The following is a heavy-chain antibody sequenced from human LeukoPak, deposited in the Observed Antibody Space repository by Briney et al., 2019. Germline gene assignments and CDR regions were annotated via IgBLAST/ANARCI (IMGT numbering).Heavy chain of an antibody. CDR2: INHSGST. CDR1: GGSFSGYH. CDR3: AREMIAAAGSWFDL. J-gene: IGHJ5*02. D-gene: IGHD6-13*01. Sequence: PSETLSLTCAVYGGSFSGYHWSWIRQPPGKGLEWIGEINHSGSTNYNPSLKSRVTISVDTSKNQFSLKLSSVTAADMAVYYCAREMIAAAGSWFDLWGQGTLVTVSS. V-gene: IGHV4-34*01.